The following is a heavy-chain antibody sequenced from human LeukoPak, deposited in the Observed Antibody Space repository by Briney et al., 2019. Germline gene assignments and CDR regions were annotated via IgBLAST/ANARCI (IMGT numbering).Heavy chain of an antibody. Sequence: PSETLSLTCTVSGGSISSSSYYWGWIRQPPGKGLEWMVNIFYSGGTYYNPSLKSRVTISVDTSKNQLSLKLSSVTAADTAVYYCARGGLMVHAHDAIDIWGQGTMVTVSS. CDR3: ARGGLMVHAHDAIDI. J-gene: IGHJ3*02. CDR2: IFYSGGT. CDR1: GGSISSSSYY. V-gene: IGHV4-39*01. D-gene: IGHD2-8*01.